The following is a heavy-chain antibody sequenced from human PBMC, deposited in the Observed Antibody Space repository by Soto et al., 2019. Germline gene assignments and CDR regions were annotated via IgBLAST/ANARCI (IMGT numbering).Heavy chain of an antibody. D-gene: IGHD6-13*01. J-gene: IGHJ4*02. Sequence: QVQLVQSGAEVKKPGSSVKLSCKTSGGTFRNYAINWVRQAPGQGLEWMGGSIPVFGTANYAQTFQGRFTSTADDSTSTAYMELSSLRSEDTAVYYCAIPLPKQQLVRGAFDHWGQGTLVTVAS. V-gene: IGHV1-69*01. CDR2: SIPVFGTA. CDR1: GGTFRNYA. CDR3: AIPLPKQQLVRGAFDH.